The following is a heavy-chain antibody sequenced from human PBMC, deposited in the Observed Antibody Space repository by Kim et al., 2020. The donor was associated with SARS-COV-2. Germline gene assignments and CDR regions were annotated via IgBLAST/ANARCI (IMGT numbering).Heavy chain of an antibody. V-gene: IGHV1-2*06. J-gene: IGHJ4*02. D-gene: IGHD1-26*01. CDR1: GYTFTDYY. CDR3: ARGQRDGSSYCEL. CDR2: IHPNSGDT. Sequence: ASVKVSCKASGYTFTDYYIHWVRQAPGQGLEWMGRIHPNSGDTDYAQKFRDRVTMTRDTSVTTTDMEMSTLSSDDTAVFYCARGQRDGSSYCELWGQGTLVTVSS.